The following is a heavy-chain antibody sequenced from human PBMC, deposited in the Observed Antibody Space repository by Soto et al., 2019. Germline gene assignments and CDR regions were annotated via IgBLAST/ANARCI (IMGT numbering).Heavy chain of an antibody. CDR3: ARADQLLYHGMDV. Sequence: PGGSLRLSCAASGFTFSSYAMHWVRQAPGKGLEWVAVISYDGSNKYYADSVKGRFTISRDNSKNTLYLQMNSLRAEDTAVYYCARADQLLYHGMDVWGQGTTVTVSS. CDR2: ISYDGSNK. D-gene: IGHD2-2*01. J-gene: IGHJ6*02. V-gene: IGHV3-30-3*01. CDR1: GFTFSSYA.